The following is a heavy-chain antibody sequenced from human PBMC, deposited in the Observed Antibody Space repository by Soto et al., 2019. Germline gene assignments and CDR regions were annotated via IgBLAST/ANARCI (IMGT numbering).Heavy chain of an antibody. CDR1: GGSINSGGYY. CDR2: IYDSRST. J-gene: IGHJ5*02. Sequence: QVQLKESGPGLVKPSQTLSLTCTVSGGSINSGGYYWSWIRQHPGKGLEWIGYIYDSRSTFNNPSLLRRVTVSVDTSKNQFSQGLTSVTAADAAVDYCEPGRAIRVSGSPWRDPWGQGSLVTVSS. D-gene: IGHD3-10*01. CDR3: EPGRAIRVSGSPWRDP. V-gene: IGHV4-31*03.